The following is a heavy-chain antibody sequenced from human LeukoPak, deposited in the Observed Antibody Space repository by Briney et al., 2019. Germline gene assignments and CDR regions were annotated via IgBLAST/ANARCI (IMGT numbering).Heavy chain of an antibody. J-gene: IGHJ6*04. CDR1: GGSFSGYY. D-gene: IGHD3/OR15-3a*01. CDR3: AIRTGYYGNYYYYGMDV. V-gene: IGHV4-34*01. Sequence: PSETLSLTCAVYGGSFSGYYWSWIRQPPGKGLEWIGEINHSGSTNYNPSLKSRVTLSVDTSKNQFSLKLSSVTAADTAVYYCAIRTGYYGNYYYYGMDVWGKGTTVTVSS. CDR2: INHSGST.